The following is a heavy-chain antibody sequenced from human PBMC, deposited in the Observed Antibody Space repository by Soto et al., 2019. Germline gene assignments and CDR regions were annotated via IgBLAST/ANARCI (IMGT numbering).Heavy chain of an antibody. D-gene: IGHD6-19*01. V-gene: IGHV3-53*01. J-gene: IGHJ6*02. CDR3: ARDVAGVRGYYYYGMDV. Sequence: EVQLVESGGGLIQPGGSLRLSCAASGFTVSSNYMSWVRQAPGKGLEWVSVIYSGGSTYYADSVKGRFTISRDNSKNTLYLQMNSLRAEDTAVYDCARDVAGVRGYYYYGMDVWGQGTTVTVSS. CDR2: IYSGGST. CDR1: GFTVSSNY.